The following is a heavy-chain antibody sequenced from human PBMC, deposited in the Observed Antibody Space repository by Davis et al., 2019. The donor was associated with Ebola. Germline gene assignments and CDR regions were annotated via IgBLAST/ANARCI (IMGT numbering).Heavy chain of an antibody. CDR3: ARRRDGYNSGFDY. J-gene: IGHJ4*02. V-gene: IGHV5-10-1*01. CDR1: GYSFTSYW. D-gene: IGHD5-24*01. CDR2: IDPSDSYT. Sequence: VESLKISCKGSGYSFTSYWISWVRQMPGKGLEWMGRIDPSDSYTNYSPSFQGHVTISADKSISTAYLQWSSLKASDTAMYYCARRRDGYNSGFDYWGQGTLVTVSS.